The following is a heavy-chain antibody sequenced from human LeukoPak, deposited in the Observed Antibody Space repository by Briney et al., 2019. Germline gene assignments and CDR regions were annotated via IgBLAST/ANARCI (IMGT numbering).Heavy chain of an antibody. CDR1: GFSVSDNY. CDR2: IYSSGST. CDR3: ARKISNPLGY. D-gene: IGHD3-16*01. Sequence: PGGSLRLSCAASGFSVSDNYMSWVRQAPGTGLEWVSVIYSSGSTYYTDSVKGRFTISRDISKNTLFLQMNSLRPEDTAVYYCARKISNPLGYWGQGTLVIVSS. J-gene: IGHJ4*02. V-gene: IGHV3-66*01.